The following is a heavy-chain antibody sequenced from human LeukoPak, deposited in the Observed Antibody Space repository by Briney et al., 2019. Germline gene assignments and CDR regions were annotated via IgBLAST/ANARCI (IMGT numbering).Heavy chain of an antibody. CDR2: ISGSGAIT. Sequence: GGSLRLSCAASGFTFSSYAMSWVRQAPGKGLEWVSTISGSGAITYYADSVKGRFTISRDNSKNTLFLQMNSLRAEDTAVYYCARDLAYCGGDCYWGQGTLVTVSS. CDR1: GFTFSSYA. CDR3: ARDLAYCGGDCY. V-gene: IGHV3-23*01. D-gene: IGHD2-21*02. J-gene: IGHJ4*02.